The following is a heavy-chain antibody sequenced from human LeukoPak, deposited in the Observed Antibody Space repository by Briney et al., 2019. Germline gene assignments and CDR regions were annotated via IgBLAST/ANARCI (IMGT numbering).Heavy chain of an antibody. Sequence: SETLSLTCTVSGGSISSYYWSWIRQPPGKGLEWIGYIYYSGSTNYNPSLKSRVTISVDTSKNQFSLKLSSVTAADTAVYYCARATLNSSPYYFDYWGQGTLVTVSS. J-gene: IGHJ4*02. CDR3: ARATLNSSPYYFDY. CDR2: IYYSGST. V-gene: IGHV4-59*01. D-gene: IGHD6-6*01. CDR1: GGSISSYY.